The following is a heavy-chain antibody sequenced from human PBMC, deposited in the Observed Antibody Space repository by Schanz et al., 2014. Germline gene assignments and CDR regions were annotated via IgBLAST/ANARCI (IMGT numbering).Heavy chain of an antibody. Sequence: QVQLVQSGAEAKKPGSSVKVSCKASGGTFSSYTISWVRQAPGQGLEWMGRIIPILGIANYAQNFQGRVTITADKSTSTAYMELRSLRSDDTAVYYCARGGYSSGWYDRDIARFDYWGQGTLVTVSS. D-gene: IGHD6-19*01. CDR1: GGTFSSYT. J-gene: IGHJ4*02. V-gene: IGHV1-69*02. CDR3: ARGGYSSGWYDRDIARFDY. CDR2: IIPILGIA.